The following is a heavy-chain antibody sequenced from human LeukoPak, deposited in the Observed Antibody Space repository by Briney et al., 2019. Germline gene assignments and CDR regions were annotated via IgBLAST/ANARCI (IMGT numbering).Heavy chain of an antibody. CDR3: ATTRRRLATISRFSAFDI. D-gene: IGHD5-24*01. CDR1: GYTFTSYY. V-gene: IGHV1-46*01. Sequence: GASVTVSCKASGYTFTSYYMHWVRQAPGQGLEWMGIINPSGGSTSYAQKFQGRVTMTEDTSTDTAYMELSSLRSEDTAVYYCATTRRRLATISRFSAFDIWGQGTMVTVSS. CDR2: INPSGGST. J-gene: IGHJ3*02.